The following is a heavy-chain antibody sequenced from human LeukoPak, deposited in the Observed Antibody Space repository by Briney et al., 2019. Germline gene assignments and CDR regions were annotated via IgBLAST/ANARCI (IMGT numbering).Heavy chain of an antibody. CDR2: ISYDGSNK. J-gene: IGHJ4*02. CDR1: GFTFSNYG. CDR3: AKDLSTVTFFDY. V-gene: IGHV3-30*18. D-gene: IGHD4-17*01. Sequence: GGSLRLSCAASGFTFSNYGMHWVRQAPGKGLEWVAVISYDGSNKYYADSVKGRFTISRDNSKNTLYLQMNSLRAEDTAVYYCAKDLSTVTFFDYWGQGTLVTVSS.